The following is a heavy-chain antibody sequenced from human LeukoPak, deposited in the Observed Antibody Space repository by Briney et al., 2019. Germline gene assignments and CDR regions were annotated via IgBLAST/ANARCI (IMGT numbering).Heavy chain of an antibody. J-gene: IGHJ4*02. CDR2: INPNSGDT. Sequence: ASVKVSCKASGYTFTGYYMHWVRQAPGQGLEWMGWINPNSGDTNYAQKFQGRVTMTTDTSISTVYMELRRLRSDDTAVYYCARDYSGDYNLGDFAYWGQGTLVTVSP. D-gene: IGHD4-17*01. CDR3: ARDYSGDYNLGDFAY. CDR1: GYTFTGYY. V-gene: IGHV1-2*02.